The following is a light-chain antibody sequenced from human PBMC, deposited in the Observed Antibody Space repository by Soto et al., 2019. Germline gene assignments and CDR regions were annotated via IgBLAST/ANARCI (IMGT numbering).Light chain of an antibody. Sequence: EIVMTQSPATLSVSPGERATLSCRASQSVSSDLAWYQQKPGQAPRLLVYGASTRAIGIPARFSGSGSGTEFTITISSLQSEDFSVYYCQQYNKWPPRTFGQGTKVEIK. CDR2: GAS. V-gene: IGKV3-15*01. CDR1: QSVSSD. CDR3: QQYNKWPPRT. J-gene: IGKJ1*01.